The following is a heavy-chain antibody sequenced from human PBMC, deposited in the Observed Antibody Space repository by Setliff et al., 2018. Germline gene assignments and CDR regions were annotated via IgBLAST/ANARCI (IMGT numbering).Heavy chain of an antibody. CDR2: IFHSGST. D-gene: IGHD3-10*01. J-gene: IGHJ4*02. CDR1: GDSISSSCYY. CDR3: ARVADGSGSFYLGFDY. V-gene: IGHV4-31*03. Sequence: SETLSLTCTVSGDSISSSCYYWNWIRQHPEKGLEWLGYIFHSGSTHYNSSLKSRITIPIDTSKNHFSPELNSVTAADSAVYYCARVADGSGSFYLGFDYWGQGILVTVSS.